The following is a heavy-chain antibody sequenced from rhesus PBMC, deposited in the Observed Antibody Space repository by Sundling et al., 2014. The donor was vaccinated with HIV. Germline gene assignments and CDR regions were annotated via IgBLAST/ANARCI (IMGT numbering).Heavy chain of an antibody. J-gene: IGHJ4*01. V-gene: IGHV3-54*02. CDR1: RFTFSSYS. CDR3: ARREFGYYFDY. CDR2: IWYDGNKK. Sequence: EVQLVESGGGLVQPGGSLRLSCAASRFTFSSYSMSWVRQAPGKGLEWVALIWYDGNKKSYADSVKDRFTISRDNSKNVLYLQMNNLKFEDTAVYYCARREFGYYFDYWGQGSLVTVSS. D-gene: IGHD1-44*02.